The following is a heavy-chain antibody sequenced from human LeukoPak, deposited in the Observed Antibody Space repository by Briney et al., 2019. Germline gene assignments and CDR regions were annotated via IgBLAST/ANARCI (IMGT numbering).Heavy chain of an antibody. CDR2: ISGSGGST. D-gene: IGHD1-1*01. J-gene: IGHJ4*02. CDR1: GFTFSSYA. V-gene: IGHV3-23*01. CDR3: VADVPGWNPVGFDY. Sequence: GGSLRLSFAASGFTFSSYAMSWVRQAPGKGLEWVSSISGSGGSTYYADSVKGRFTISRDNSKNTLYLQMNSLKTEDTAIYFCVADVPGWNPVGFDYWGQGSLVTVSS.